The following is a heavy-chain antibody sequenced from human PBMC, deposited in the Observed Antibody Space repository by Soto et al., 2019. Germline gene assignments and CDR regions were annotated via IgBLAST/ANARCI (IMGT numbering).Heavy chain of an antibody. D-gene: IGHD3-22*01. CDR3: AKDPRPGYYYDSSGYQYYFDY. Sequence: GGSLRLSCAASGFTFSSYGMHWVRQAPGKGLEWVAVISYDGSNKYYADSVKGRFTISIDNSKNTLYRQMNSLRAEDTAVYYCAKDPRPGYYYDSSGYQYYFDYWGQGTLVTVSS. V-gene: IGHV3-30*18. CDR1: GFTFSSYG. J-gene: IGHJ4*02. CDR2: ISYDGSNK.